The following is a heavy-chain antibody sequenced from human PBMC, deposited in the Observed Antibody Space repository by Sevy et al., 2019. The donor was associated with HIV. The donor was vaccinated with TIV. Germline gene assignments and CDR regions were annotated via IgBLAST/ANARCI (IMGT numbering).Heavy chain of an antibody. V-gene: IGHV3-74*01. J-gene: IGHJ3*02. Sequence: GGSLRLSCAASGFTFSSYWMHWVRQAPGKGLMWVSRINGDGSSTSYADSVKGRFTISRDNAKNTLYLQRNSLRAEDTAVYYCARWRAVAGSPHAFDIGGQGTMVTVSS. CDR2: INGDGSST. CDR1: GFTFSSYW. D-gene: IGHD6-19*01. CDR3: ARWRAVAGSPHAFDI.